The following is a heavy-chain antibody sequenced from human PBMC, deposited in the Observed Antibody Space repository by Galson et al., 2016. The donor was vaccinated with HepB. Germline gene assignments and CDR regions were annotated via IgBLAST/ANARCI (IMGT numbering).Heavy chain of an antibody. CDR2: IIPIFGTA. J-gene: IGHJ4*02. D-gene: IGHD6-19*01. Sequence: SVKVSCKASGGTFSSYAISWVRQAPGQGLEWMGGIIPIFGTANYAEKFQGRVTITADESTSTPYMELSSLRSEDTAGYYCARLVAGTFRYWGQGTLVTVSS. V-gene: IGHV1-69*13. CDR3: ARLVAGTFRY. CDR1: GGTFSSYA.